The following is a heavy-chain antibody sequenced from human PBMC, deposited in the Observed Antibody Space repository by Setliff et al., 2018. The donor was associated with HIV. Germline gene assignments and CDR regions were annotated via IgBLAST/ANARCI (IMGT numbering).Heavy chain of an antibody. CDR1: GYSFTSYW. V-gene: IGHV5-51*01. CDR2: IYPGDSDT. D-gene: IGHD3-9*01. J-gene: IGHJ4*02. Sequence: GESLKISCKGSGYSFTSYWIGWVRQMPGRGLEWMGIIYPGDSDTRYSPSFQGQVTISADKSISTAYLQWSSLKASDTAMYYCARLVGNTYYDILTGYYNTPHFDYWGQGTLVTVSS. CDR3: ARLVGNTYYDILTGYYNTPHFDY.